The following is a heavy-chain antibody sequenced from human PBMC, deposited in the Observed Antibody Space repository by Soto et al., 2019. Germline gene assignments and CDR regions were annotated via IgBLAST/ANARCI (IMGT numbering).Heavy chain of an antibody. D-gene: IGHD3-3*01. CDR2: INHSGST. CDR1: GGSFSGYY. J-gene: IGHJ6*02. V-gene: IGHV4-34*01. CDR3: ARRVLERLYYYYGMGV. Sequence: PSETLSLTCAVYGGSFSGYYWSWIRQPPGKGLEWIGEINHSGSTNYNPSLKSRVTISVDTSKNQFSLKLSSVTAADTAVYYCARRVLERLYYYYGMGVWGQGTTVTVSS.